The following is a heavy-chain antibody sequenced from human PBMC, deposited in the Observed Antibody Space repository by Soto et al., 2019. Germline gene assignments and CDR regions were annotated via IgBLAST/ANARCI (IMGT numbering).Heavy chain of an antibody. CDR2: IYHSGST. CDR1: GGSISSSNW. V-gene: IGHV4-4*02. J-gene: IGHJ5*02. D-gene: IGHD3-10*01. CDR3: ASEPGRVVRGEGFDP. Sequence: QVQLQESGPGLVKPSGTLSLTCAVSGGSISSSNWWSWVRQPPGKGLEWIGEIYHSGSTNYNPSLQSRVTISVDKSKNQFSLKLSSVTAADTAVYYCASEPGRVVRGEGFDPWGQGTLVTVSS.